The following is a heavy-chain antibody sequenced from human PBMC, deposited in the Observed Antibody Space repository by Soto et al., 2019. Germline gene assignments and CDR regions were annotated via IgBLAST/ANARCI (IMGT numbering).Heavy chain of an antibody. CDR1: GGAISIYY. CDR3: ARGSTGYSSSWYRY. CDR2: IYYSGST. V-gene: IGHV4-59*08. J-gene: IGHJ4*02. D-gene: IGHD6-13*01. Sequence: SETLSLTCTVSGGAISIYYLSLIRQPPGKGLDWIGYIYYSGSTNYNPSLQSRVTISVYTSKNQFSLNLSSVTAADTAVYYCARGSTGYSSSWYRYWGQGTLVTVSS.